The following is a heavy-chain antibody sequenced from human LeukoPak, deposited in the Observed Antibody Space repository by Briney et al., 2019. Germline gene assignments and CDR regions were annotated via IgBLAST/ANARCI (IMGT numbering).Heavy chain of an antibody. CDR3: AKDTVGKYYDFWSGSYYLDY. CDR2: ISGSGGST. CDR1: GFTFSSYA. Sequence: PGGSLRLSCAASGFTFSSYAMSWVRQAPGKGLEWVSAISGSGGSTHYADSVKGRFTISRDNSKNTLYLQMNSLRAEDTAVYYCAKDTVGKYYDFWSGSYYLDYWGQGTLVTVSS. V-gene: IGHV3-23*01. J-gene: IGHJ4*02. D-gene: IGHD3-3*01.